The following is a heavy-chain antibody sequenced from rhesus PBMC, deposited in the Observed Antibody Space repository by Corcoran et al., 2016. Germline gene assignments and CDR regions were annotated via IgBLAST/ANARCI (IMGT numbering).Heavy chain of an antibody. V-gene: IGHV2-95*01. CDR3: ARVDSGGAFDF. CDR1: GFSISTSGTG. J-gene: IGHJ3*01. D-gene: IGHD6-37*01. Sequence: QVTLKESGPALVKPTQTLTLTCTFSGFSISTSGTGVDWIRQPPGKALEWLASIYWNDSKYYSTSLKSRLTISKDTSKNQVVLTMTNMDPVDTATYYCARVDSGGAFDFWGQGLRVTVSS. CDR2: IYWNDSK.